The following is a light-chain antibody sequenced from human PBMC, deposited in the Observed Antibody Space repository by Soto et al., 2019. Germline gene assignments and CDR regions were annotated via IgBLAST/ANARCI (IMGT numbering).Light chain of an antibody. CDR3: SSYGGGNPFYV. V-gene: IGLV2-8*01. CDR2: EVT. Sequence: QPVLTQPPSASGSRGQSVAISCTGTSSDVGGYNHVSWYQQHPGKAPKLMIYEVTKRPSGVPDRFSGSKSGNTASLTVSGLQAEDEADYYCSSYGGGNPFYVFGTGTKLTVL. CDR1: SSDVGGYNH. J-gene: IGLJ1*01.